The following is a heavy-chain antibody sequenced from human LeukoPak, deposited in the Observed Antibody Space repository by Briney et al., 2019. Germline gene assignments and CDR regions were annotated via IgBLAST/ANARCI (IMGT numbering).Heavy chain of an antibody. D-gene: IGHD1-26*01. J-gene: IGHJ4*02. Sequence: SETLSLTCAVYGGSFGGYYWSWIRQPPGKGLEWMGHIRSSGGSSYYPSLKSRLTLSIDTSRNQLSLKLPSVTAADTAVYFCARLGSYHDFWGQGALVTVSS. CDR3: ARLGSYHDF. V-gene: IGHV4-34*01. CDR2: IRSSGGS. CDR1: GGSFGGYY.